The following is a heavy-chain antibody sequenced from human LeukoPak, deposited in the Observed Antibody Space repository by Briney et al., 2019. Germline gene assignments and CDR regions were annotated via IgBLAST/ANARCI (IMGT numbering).Heavy chain of an antibody. CDR2: ISSSSSYI. CDR1: GFTFSTYS. D-gene: IGHD4-17*01. Sequence: PGGSLRLSCAASGFTFSTYSMNWVRQAPGKGLEWISSISSSSSYIYYADSVKGRFTISRDNAKNSLYLQMNSLRAEDTAVYYCARISDTVTTPFDYWGQGTLVTVSS. V-gene: IGHV3-21*01. J-gene: IGHJ4*02. CDR3: ARISDTVTTPFDY.